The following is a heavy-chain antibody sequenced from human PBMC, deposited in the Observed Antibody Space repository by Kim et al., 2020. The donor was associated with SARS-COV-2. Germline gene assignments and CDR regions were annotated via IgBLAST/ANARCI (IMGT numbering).Heavy chain of an antibody. V-gene: IGHV3-30*18. CDR1: GFTFGSYG. Sequence: GGSLRLSCAASGFTFGSYGMHWVRQAPGKGLEWVAVIASDGSGRYYADSVKGRFTISRDNSKNTLFLQLNSLRAEDTAIYYCAKENILASIRRGLDYWG. CDR3: AKENILASIRRGLDY. CDR2: IASDGSGR. D-gene: IGHD5-12*01. J-gene: IGHJ4*01.